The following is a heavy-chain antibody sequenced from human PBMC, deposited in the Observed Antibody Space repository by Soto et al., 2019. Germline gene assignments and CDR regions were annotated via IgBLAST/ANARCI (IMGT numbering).Heavy chain of an antibody. D-gene: IGHD6-13*01. V-gene: IGHV3-48*01. CDR2: ISGSGGII. CDR1: GFTFSSQN. Sequence: EVQLVESGGGLVQPGGSLRLSCAASGFTFSSQNMNWVRQAPGKGLEWISYISGSGGIIFYADSLKGRFTISRDNAKNSLYLQINSLRAEDTAVYYCARGAGSSWFFMWGQGTLVTVSS. CDR3: ARGAGSSWFFM. J-gene: IGHJ4*02.